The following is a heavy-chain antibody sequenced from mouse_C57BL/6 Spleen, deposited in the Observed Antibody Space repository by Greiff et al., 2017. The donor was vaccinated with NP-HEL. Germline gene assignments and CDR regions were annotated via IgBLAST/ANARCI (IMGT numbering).Heavy chain of an antibody. J-gene: IGHJ2*01. CDR3: ARNYFDY. CDR2: IWSGGST. Sequence: VQLQQSGPGLVQPSQSLSITCTVSGFSLTSYGVHWVRQSPGKGLEWLGVIWSGGSTDYNAAFISRLSISKDNSKSQVFFKMNRLQADDTAIYCCARNYFDYWGQGTTLTVSS. CDR1: GFSLTSYG. V-gene: IGHV2-2*01.